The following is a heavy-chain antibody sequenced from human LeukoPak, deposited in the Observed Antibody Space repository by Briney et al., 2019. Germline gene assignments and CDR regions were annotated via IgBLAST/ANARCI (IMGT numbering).Heavy chain of an antibody. J-gene: IGHJ4*02. CDR1: GFTFSSYA. CDR2: ISGSGGST. CDR3: AKGSGYYSNYS. V-gene: IGHV3-23*01. Sequence: PGGSLRVSCAASGFTFSSYAMSWVRQAPGKGLEWVSAISGSGGSTYYADSVKGRSTISRDNSKNTLYLQMNSLRAEDTAVYYCAKGSGYYSNYSWGQGTLVTVSS. D-gene: IGHD3-22*01.